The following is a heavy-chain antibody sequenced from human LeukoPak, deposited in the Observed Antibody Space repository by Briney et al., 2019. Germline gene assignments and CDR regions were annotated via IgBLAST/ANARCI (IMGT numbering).Heavy chain of an antibody. CDR3: AGDTYAMDV. Sequence: SETLSLTCTVSGGSISSYYWSWIRQPPGKGLEWIGYIYYSGSTNYNPSLKSRVTISVDTSKSHFSLKLSSVTAADTAVYYCAGDTYAMDVWGQGTTVIVSS. CDR1: GGSISSYY. V-gene: IGHV4-59*12. J-gene: IGHJ6*02. CDR2: IYYSGST.